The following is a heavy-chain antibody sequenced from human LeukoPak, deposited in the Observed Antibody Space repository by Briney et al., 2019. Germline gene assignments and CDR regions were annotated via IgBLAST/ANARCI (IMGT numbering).Heavy chain of an antibody. Sequence: ASVKVSCKASGYTFTSYAMHWVRQAPGQRLEWMGCINAGNGNTKYSQKFQGRVTITRDTSASTAYMELSSLRSEDTAVYYCATHGYSSGWYYFDYWGQGTLVTVSS. CDR2: INAGNGNT. D-gene: IGHD6-19*01. CDR1: GYTFTSYA. V-gene: IGHV1-3*01. J-gene: IGHJ4*02. CDR3: ATHGYSSGWYYFDY.